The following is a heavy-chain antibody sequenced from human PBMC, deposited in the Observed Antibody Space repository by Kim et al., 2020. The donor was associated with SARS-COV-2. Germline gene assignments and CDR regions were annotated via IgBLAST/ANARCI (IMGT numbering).Heavy chain of an antibody. D-gene: IGHD4-17*01. J-gene: IGHJ4*01. CDR2: IGANGRST. V-gene: IGHV3-23*01. Sequence: GGSLRLSCAASGFAFNYYAMNCVRQAPGKGLEWVSSIGANGRSTYYADSVKGRFTISRDNSKNTLFLQMNSLRVEDTGTYYCAKDYGDSFFASGHDSWGHGTLITVSS. CDR3: AKDYGDSFFASGHDS. CDR1: GFAFNYYA.